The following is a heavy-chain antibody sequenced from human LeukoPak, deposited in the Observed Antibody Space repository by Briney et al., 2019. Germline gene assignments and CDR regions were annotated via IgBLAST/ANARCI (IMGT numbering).Heavy chain of an antibody. V-gene: IGHV4-61*01. D-gene: IGHD3-22*01. CDR2: IYYSGST. J-gene: IGHJ4*02. CDR1: GGSVSSGSYY. CDR3: AREYYYDSSGSV. Sequence: SETLSLTCTVSGGSVSSGSYYWSWIRQPPGKGLEWIGYIYYSGSTNYNPSLKSRVTISVDTFKNQFSLKLSSVTAADTAVYYCAREYYYDSSGSVWGQGTLVTVSS.